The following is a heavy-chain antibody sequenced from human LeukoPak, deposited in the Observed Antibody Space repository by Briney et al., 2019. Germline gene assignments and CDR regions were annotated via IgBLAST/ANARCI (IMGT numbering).Heavy chain of an antibody. V-gene: IGHV3-30-3*01. CDR2: ISYDGSNK. CDR3: TSGIVVVPARGAFDI. J-gene: IGHJ3*02. Sequence: PGRSLRLSCAASGFTFSSYAMHWVRQARGKGLEWVAVISYDGSNKYYADSVKGRFTISRDNSKNTLYLQMNSLRAEDTAVYYCTSGIVVVPARGAFDIWGQGTMVTVSS. CDR1: GFTFSSYA. D-gene: IGHD2-2*01.